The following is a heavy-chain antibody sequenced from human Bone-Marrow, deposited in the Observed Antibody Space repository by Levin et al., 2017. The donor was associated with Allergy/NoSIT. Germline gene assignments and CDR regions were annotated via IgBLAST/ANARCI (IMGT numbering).Heavy chain of an antibody. CDR3: AKDALITMAGGFYQYHGMDV. CDR1: GFTFSTYA. CDR2: ISKTGINT. J-gene: IGHJ6*02. V-gene: IGHV3-23*01. D-gene: IGHD6-19*01. Sequence: RAGGSLRLSCAASGFTFSTYAMSWVRQAPGKGLEWVSSISKTGINTHYADSVKGRFIISRDNSKTTLYLQMNSLRAEDTAIYFCAKDALITMAGGFYQYHGMDVWGQGTTVTVSS.